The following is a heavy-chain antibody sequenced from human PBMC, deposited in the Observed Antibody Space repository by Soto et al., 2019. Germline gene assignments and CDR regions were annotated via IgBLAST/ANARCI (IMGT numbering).Heavy chain of an antibody. CDR3: AECIVVDGMVDY. Sequence: ASVKVSCKASGYTFTSYAMHWVRQAPGQRLEWMGWINAGNGNTKYSQKFQGRVTITRDTSATTDYMALSSLRAEDTAVYYCAECIVVDGMVDYWGQGTPVNVSS. D-gene: IGHD6-19*01. V-gene: IGHV1-3*01. CDR2: INAGNGNT. J-gene: IGHJ4*02. CDR1: GYTFTSYA.